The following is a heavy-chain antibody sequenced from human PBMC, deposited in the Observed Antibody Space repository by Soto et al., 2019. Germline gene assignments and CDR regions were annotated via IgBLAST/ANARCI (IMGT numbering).Heavy chain of an antibody. V-gene: IGHV1-46*01. J-gene: IGHJ6*02. D-gene: IGHD6-19*01. CDR3: ARDRMYLSSGWWSYYYGMDV. CDR2: INPSGGST. CDR1: GYTFTSYY. Sequence: ASVKVSCKASGYTFTSYYMHWVRQAPGQGLEWMGIINPSGGSTSYAQKFQGRVTMTRDTSTSTVYMELSSLRSEDTAVYYCARDRMYLSSGWWSYYYGMDVWGQGTTVTVSS.